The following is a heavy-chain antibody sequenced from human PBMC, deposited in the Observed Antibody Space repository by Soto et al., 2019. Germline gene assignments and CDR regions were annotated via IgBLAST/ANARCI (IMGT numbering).Heavy chain of an antibody. Sequence: GGSRRLSCAASGFTFSGFGMHWVRQAPGKGLEWVAVIWYDGSNKYYGESMKGRFTICREDSKNTLYLQMNSLRAADTAVYYWATDAYYGSGSYAYWGQGTLVTVSS. CDR2: IWYDGSNK. V-gene: IGHV3-33*01. D-gene: IGHD3-10*01. J-gene: IGHJ4*02. CDR3: ATDAYYGSGSYAY. CDR1: GFTFSGFG.